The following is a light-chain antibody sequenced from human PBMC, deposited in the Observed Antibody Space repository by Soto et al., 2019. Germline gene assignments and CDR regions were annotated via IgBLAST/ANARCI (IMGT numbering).Light chain of an antibody. J-gene: IGKJ1*01. CDR1: QSISNY. CDR2: SIS. Sequence: DIQMTQSPSSLSACVGDRVTITCRTSQSISNYLNWYQQKPGKAPNLLIYSISNLQSGVPSRFSGSGSGTDFTLTISSLQPEDFATYFCQQTYSIPWTFGHGTRVEIK. CDR3: QQTYSIPWT. V-gene: IGKV1-39*01.